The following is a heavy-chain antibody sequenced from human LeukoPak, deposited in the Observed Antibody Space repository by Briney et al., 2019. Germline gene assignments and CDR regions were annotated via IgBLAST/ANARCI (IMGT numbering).Heavy chain of an antibody. CDR1: GGSISYYY. D-gene: IGHD3-10*01. CDR2: IYYSGST. CDR3: ARGYGSGSYYNKRYYYYYYMDV. Sequence: SETLSLTCTVSGGSISYYYWSWIRQPPGKGLEWIGYIYYSGSTNYNPSLKSRVTISVDTSKNQFSLKLSSVTAADTAVYYCARGYGSGSYYNKRYYYYYYMDVWGKGTTVTVSS. V-gene: IGHV4-59*12. J-gene: IGHJ6*03.